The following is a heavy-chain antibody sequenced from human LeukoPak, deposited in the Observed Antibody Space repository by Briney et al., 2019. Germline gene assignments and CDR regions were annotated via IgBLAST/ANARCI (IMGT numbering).Heavy chain of an antibody. Sequence: ASVKVSCKASGYTFTSYGISWVRQASGQGLEWMGWISAYNGNTNYAQKLQGRVTMTTDTSTSTAYMELRSLRSDDTAVYYCARDFEGMVYFDYWGQGTLVTVSS. J-gene: IGHJ4*02. D-gene: IGHD3-9*01. CDR2: ISAYNGNT. CDR1: GYTFTSYG. CDR3: ARDFEGMVYFDY. V-gene: IGHV1-18*01.